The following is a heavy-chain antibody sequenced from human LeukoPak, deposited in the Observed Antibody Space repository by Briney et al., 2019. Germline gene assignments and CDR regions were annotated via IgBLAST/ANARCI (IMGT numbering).Heavy chain of an antibody. CDR3: ARDRSSYFDY. CDR2: IYNSGST. J-gene: IGHJ4*02. CDR1: GGSISSNNYY. V-gene: IGHV4-39*01. D-gene: IGHD1-14*01. Sequence: PSETLSLTCTVSGGSISSNNYYWGWIRQPPGKGLEWIGSIYNSGSTYYNPSLKSRVTISVDTSKNQFALKPSSVTAADTAVYYCARDRSSYFDYWGQGTLVTVSS.